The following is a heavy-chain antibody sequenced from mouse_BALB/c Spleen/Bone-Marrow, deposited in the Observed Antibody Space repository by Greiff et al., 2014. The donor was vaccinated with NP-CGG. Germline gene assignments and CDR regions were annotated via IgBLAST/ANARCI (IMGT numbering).Heavy chain of an antibody. CDR1: GYTFTDYI. CDR2: FYPGSNSI. D-gene: IGHD2-4*01. J-gene: IGHJ4*01. V-gene: IGHV1-62-2*01. Sequence: QVQLQQSGAGLVKPGASVKLSCKASGYTFTDYIIHWVKQRSGQGLEWIGWFYPGSNSIKYNEKFKDKATLTADKSSSTVYMELSRLTSEDSAICFCARHEEGGYDYDVGSYAMDYWGQGTSVTVSS. CDR3: ARHEEGGYDYDVGSYAMDY.